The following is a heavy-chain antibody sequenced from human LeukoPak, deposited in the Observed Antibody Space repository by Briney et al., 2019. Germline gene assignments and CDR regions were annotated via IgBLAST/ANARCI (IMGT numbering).Heavy chain of an antibody. CDR2: IRSKAYGGTT. V-gene: IGHV3-49*03. D-gene: IGHD3-3*01. CDR1: GFTFSDYA. CDR3: TRDVPLDSVDFWSGYYLDYYYYMDV. J-gene: IGHJ6*03. Sequence: GGSLRLSCTASGFTFSDYAMSWFRQAPGKGLEWVGFIRSKAYGGTTEYAASVKGRFTISRDDSKSIAYLQMNSLKTEDTAVYYCTRDVPLDSVDFWSGYYLDYYYYMDVWGKGTTVTVSS.